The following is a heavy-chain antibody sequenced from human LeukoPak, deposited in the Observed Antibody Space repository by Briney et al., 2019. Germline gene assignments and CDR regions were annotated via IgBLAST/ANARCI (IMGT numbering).Heavy chain of an antibody. J-gene: IGHJ4*02. Sequence: SETLSLTCTVSGGSISSYYWSWIRQPPGKGLEWIGYIYYSGSTNYNPSLKSRVTISVDTSKNQFSLKLSSVTAADTAVYYCARIFSSIDYYGSGSSYFDYWGQGTLVTVSS. D-gene: IGHD3-10*01. CDR1: GGSISSYY. CDR2: IYYSGST. V-gene: IGHV4-59*12. CDR3: ARIFSSIDYYGSGSSYFDY.